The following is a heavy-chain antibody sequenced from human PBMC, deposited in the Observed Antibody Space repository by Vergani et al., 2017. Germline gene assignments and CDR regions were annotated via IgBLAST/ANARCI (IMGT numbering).Heavy chain of an antibody. CDR3: ARSQGDYWYFDL. Sequence: QVQLQESGPGLVKPSQTLSLTCTVSGGSIGSGFYWAWIRQSPGEGLQWLTSIHNRGKTYHNPSLKSRVSVSLDTSKNRFSLNLTSVTATDTAVYYCARSQGDYWYFDLWGPGSLVTVSS. J-gene: IGHJ2*01. V-gene: IGHV4-38-2*02. CDR1: GGSIGSGFY. D-gene: IGHD2-21*01. CDR2: IHNRGKT.